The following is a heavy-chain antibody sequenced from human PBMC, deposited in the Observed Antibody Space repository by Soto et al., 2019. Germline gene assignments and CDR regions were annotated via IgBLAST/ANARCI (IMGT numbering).Heavy chain of an antibody. CDR1: DLTFSDAG. V-gene: IGHV3-7*01. J-gene: IGHJ3*02. CDR2: IRQDEGEK. CDR3: ARPHPTSGSYFEI. D-gene: IGHD5-12*01. Sequence: RGSLRLSCAASDLTFSDAGMNWVRQTPGKGLEWLANIRQDEGEKHYLDSVKGRFSVSRDNAKNSLFLQMNSLRVEDTAVYYCARPHPTSGSYFEICGQGTMVTVSS.